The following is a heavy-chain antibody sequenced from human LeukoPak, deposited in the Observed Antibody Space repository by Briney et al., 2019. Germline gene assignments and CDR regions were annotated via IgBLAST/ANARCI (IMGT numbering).Heavy chain of an antibody. CDR3: AREGCSSTSCQYYYYGMDV. V-gene: IGHV4-34*01. CDR2: INHSGST. CDR1: GVSFSGYY. Sequence: ASETLSLTCAVYGVSFSGYYWSWIRQPPGKGLEWIGEINHSGSTNYNPSLKSRVTISVDTSKNQFSLKLSSVTAADTAVYCCAREGCSSTSCQYYYYGMDVWGQGTTVTVSS. J-gene: IGHJ6*02. D-gene: IGHD2-2*01.